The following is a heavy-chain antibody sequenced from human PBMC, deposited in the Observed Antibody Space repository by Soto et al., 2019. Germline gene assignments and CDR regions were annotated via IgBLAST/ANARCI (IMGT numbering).Heavy chain of an antibody. CDR3: AREQWLGVDY. CDR1: GYTFTKYA. CDR2: INAGNGNT. J-gene: IGHJ4*02. D-gene: IGHD6-19*01. Sequence: QVQLVQSGAEEKKPGASVKVSCKASGYTFTKYAMHWVRQAPGQSLEWMGWINAGNGNTKYSQKFQGRVTITRDTSASTASRELSSLRAADTAVYYCAREQWLGVDYWGQGTLVTVSS. V-gene: IGHV1-3*05.